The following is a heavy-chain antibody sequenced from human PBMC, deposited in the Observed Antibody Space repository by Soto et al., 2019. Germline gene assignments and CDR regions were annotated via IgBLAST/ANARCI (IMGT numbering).Heavy chain of an antibody. D-gene: IGHD3-10*01. CDR2: SSGSGGST. V-gene: IGHV3-23*01. CDR3: AKVLLWFGELSDY. CDR1: GFTFSSYA. Sequence: GGSLRLSCAASGFTFSSYAMSWVRQAPGKGLEWVSASSGSGGSTYYADSVKGRFTISRDNSKNTLYLQMNSLRAEDTAVYYCAKVLLWFGELSDYWGQGTLVTVSS. J-gene: IGHJ4*02.